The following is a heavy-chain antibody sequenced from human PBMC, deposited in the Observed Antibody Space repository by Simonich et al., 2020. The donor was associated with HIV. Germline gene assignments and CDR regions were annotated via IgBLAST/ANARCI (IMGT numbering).Heavy chain of an antibody. CDR2: ISSSSSYI. J-gene: IGHJ4*02. CDR3: ARDGRKGSSTSCSDY. V-gene: IGHV3-21*01. Sequence: EVQLVESGGGLVKPGGSLRLSCAASGFTFSSYSMTWVRQAPGKELEWVSSISSSSSYIYYADSVKGRFTISRDNAKNSLYLQMNSLRAEDTAVYYCARDGRKGSSTSCSDYWGQGTLVTVSS. CDR1: GFTFSSYS. D-gene: IGHD2-2*01.